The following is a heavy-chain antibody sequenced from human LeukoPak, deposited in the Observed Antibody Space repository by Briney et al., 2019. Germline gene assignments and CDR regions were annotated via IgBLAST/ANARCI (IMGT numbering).Heavy chain of an antibody. CDR3: AKDRWEQWLGVSYYDYGMDV. Sequence: GGSLRLSCAVSGFTFSSCAMSWVRQAPGKGLEWVSGISGGGGGTNYADSVKGRFTISRDNPKNTLYLEMNHLRVEDTAVYYCAKDRWEQWLGVSYYDYGMDVWGKGTTVTVSS. CDR2: ISGGGGGT. D-gene: IGHD6-19*01. V-gene: IGHV3-23*01. J-gene: IGHJ6*04. CDR1: GFTFSSCA.